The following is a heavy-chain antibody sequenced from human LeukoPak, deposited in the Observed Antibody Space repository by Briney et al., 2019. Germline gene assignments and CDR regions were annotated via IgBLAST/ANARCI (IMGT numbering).Heavy chain of an antibody. Sequence: PETLSLTCAVHGGSFSGYCWSWIRQPPGKGLEWIGEINHSGSTNYNPSLKSRVTIPVDTSKNQFSLKLSSVTAADAALYYCARPRGYSYGYRDWGKGTLVTVSS. D-gene: IGHD5-18*01. CDR1: GGSFSGYC. J-gene: IGHJ4*02. CDR3: ARPRGYSYGYRD. CDR2: INHSGST. V-gene: IGHV4-34*01.